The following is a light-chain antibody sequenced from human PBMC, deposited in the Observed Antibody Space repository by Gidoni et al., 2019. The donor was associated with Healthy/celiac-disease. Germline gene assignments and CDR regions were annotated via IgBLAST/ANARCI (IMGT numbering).Light chain of an antibody. CDR2: AAS. CDR1: QGISSY. Sequence: DIQLTQSPSFLAASVGDRVTITCRASQGISSYLAWYKQKPGKAPKLLIYAASTLQGGVPSRFSGSGSGTEFPLTISSLQPEDFATYSCQQLSSSPLTFGPGTKVDIK. J-gene: IGKJ3*01. CDR3: QQLSSSPLT. V-gene: IGKV1-9*01.